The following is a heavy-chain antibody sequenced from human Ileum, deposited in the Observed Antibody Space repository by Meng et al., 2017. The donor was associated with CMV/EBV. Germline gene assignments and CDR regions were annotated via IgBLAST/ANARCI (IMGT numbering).Heavy chain of an antibody. D-gene: IGHD3-10*01. Sequence: GESLKISCAASGFTFSSYSMNWVRQAPGKGLEWVSSISSSSSYIYYADSVKGRFTISRDNAKNSLYLQMSSLRAEDTAVYYCASELGTYYFGSGSYYIRDYWGQGTLVTVSS. CDR1: GFTFSSYS. CDR3: ASELGTYYFGSGSYYIRDY. CDR2: ISSSSSYI. V-gene: IGHV3-21*01. J-gene: IGHJ4*02.